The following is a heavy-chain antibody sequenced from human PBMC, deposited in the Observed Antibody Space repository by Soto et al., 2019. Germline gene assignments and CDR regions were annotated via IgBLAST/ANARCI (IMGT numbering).Heavy chain of an antibody. CDR3: ARGRYGDH. Sequence: QVHLVQSGAEVKKPGASVKVSCKGSGYAFTTYGITWVRQAPGQGLEWMGWISAHNGNTNYAQKLQGRVTVTGDTSTSTAYMELRSLRSDDTAVYYCARGRYGDHWGQGALVTVSS. CDR2: ISAHNGNT. D-gene: IGHD1-1*01. V-gene: IGHV1-18*01. CDR1: GYAFTTYG. J-gene: IGHJ4*02.